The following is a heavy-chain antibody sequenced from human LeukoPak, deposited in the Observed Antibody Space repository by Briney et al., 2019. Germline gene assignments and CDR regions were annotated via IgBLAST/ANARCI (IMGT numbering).Heavy chain of an antibody. Sequence: PGGSLRLSCAASGFTFSSYSMNWVRQAPGKGLEWVSYISSSSSTIYYADSVKGRFTISRDNSKNTLYLQMNSLRAEDTAVYFCAYDGGWIQLYFRGQGTLVTVSS. CDR2: ISSSSSTI. CDR1: GFTFSSYS. V-gene: IGHV3-48*01. D-gene: IGHD5-18*01. CDR3: AYDGGWIQLYF. J-gene: IGHJ4*02.